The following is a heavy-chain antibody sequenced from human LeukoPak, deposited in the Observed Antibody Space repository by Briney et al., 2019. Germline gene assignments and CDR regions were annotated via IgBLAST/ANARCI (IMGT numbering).Heavy chain of an antibody. CDR2: INHSGST. J-gene: IGHJ4*02. V-gene: IGHV4-34*01. CDR3: ARGGVPAADYYFDY. CDR1: GGSFSGYY. D-gene: IGHD2-2*01. Sequence: SETLSLTCAVYGGSFSGYYWSWIRQPPGKGLEWIGEINHSGSTNYNPSLKSRVTIPVDTSKDQFSLKLSSVTAADTAVYYCARGGVPAADYYFDYWGQGTLVTVSS.